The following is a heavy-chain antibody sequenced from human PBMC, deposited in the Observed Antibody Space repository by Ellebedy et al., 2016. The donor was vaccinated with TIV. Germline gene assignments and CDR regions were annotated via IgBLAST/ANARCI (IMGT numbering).Heavy chain of an antibody. V-gene: IGHV3-74*01. CDR2: IHTDGGNT. CDR1: GFTFSNYW. CDR3: AREYSTSSGRAIDI. J-gene: IGHJ3*02. D-gene: IGHD6-6*01. Sequence: PGGSLRLSCAASGFTFSNYWMHWVRQAPGKGLVWVSRIHTDGGNTGYADSVKGRFTISRDNAKNTLYLQTNSLRAEDTAVYYCAREYSTSSGRAIDIWGQGTMVTVSS.